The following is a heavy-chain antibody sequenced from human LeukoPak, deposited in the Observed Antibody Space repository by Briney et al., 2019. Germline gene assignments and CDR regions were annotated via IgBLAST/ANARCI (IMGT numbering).Heavy chain of an antibody. CDR3: AREQDYYDSSGYYNY. CDR2: ISSSSSYI. J-gene: IGHJ4*02. V-gene: IGHV3-21*01. CDR1: GFTFSSYS. Sequence: NPGGSLRLSCAASGFTFSSYSMNWVRQAPGKGLEWVSSISSSSSYIYYADSVKGRFTISRDNAKNSLYLQMNSLRAEDTAVYYCAREQDYYDSSGYYNYWGQGTLVTVSS. D-gene: IGHD3-22*01.